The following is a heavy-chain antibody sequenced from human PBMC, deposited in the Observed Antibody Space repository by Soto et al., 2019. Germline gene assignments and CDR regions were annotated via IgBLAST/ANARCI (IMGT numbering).Heavy chain of an antibody. CDR2: IKSKSDGGTI. V-gene: IGHV3-15*01. CDR3: TTDLPGAGSTLGSYGLDG. CDR1: GSEFTFSKAW. J-gene: IGHJ6*01. Sequence: GGSLRLSCVASGSEFTFSKAWMSWVRQAPGKGLEWVGRIKSKSDGGTIEYATRVKGRFTISRDDSKNTLYLEMSSLKKEDTAVYYCTTDLPGAGSTLGSYGLDGLGQGTTLTGSS. D-gene: IGHD7-27*01.